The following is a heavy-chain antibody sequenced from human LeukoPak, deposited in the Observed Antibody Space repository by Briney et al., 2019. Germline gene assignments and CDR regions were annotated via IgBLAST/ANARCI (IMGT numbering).Heavy chain of an antibody. J-gene: IGHJ6*03. D-gene: IGHD4-23*01. CDR1: GFTFSDYY. CDR2: ISSSGSTI. CDR3: ARDAGRWPPYYMDV. Sequence: GGSLRLSCAASGFTFSDYYMSWIRQAPGRGLEWVSYISSSGSTIHYADSLKGRFTISRDNANNLLYLQMNSLRAEDTAVYYCARDAGRWPPYYMDVWGKGTTVTVSS. V-gene: IGHV3-11*04.